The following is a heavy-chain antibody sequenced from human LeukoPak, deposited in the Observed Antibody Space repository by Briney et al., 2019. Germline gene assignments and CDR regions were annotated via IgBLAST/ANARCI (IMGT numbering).Heavy chain of an antibody. CDR1: GFTVSTNY. CDR3: ASILRSSSGYYFDY. D-gene: IGHD3-10*01. Sequence: GGSLRLSCAASGFTVSTNYMSWVRQAPGKGLEWVSVIYSGDTTFYADSVRGKFTISRDNSKNTLYLQMNSLRAEDTAVYYCASILRSSSGYYFDYWGQGTVVTVSS. V-gene: IGHV3-66*01. J-gene: IGHJ4*02. CDR2: IYSGDTT.